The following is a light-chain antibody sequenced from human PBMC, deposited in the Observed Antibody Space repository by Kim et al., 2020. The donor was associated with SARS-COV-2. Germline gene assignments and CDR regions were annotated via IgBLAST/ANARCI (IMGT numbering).Light chain of an antibody. V-gene: IGKV1-5*03. J-gene: IGKJ2*01. CDR1: QDIGTW. CDR2: RAS. CDR3: QHYSRFPYT. Sequence: YASVGERVTITCRASQDIGTWLAWYQQKPGKPPKLLIDRASSLETGVPSRFSGSGSGTGFTLTISSLQPDDFATYYCQHYSRFPYTFGQGTKLEI.